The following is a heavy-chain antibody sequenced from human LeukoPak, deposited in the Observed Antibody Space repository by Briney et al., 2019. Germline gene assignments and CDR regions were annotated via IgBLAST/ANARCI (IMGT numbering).Heavy chain of an antibody. CDR3: ARVVGDFWSGYHDY. V-gene: IGHV3-48*01. J-gene: IGHJ4*02. CDR1: EFTVSSNY. Sequence: PGGSLRLSCAASEFTVSSNYMSWVRQAPGKGLEWVSYISSSSSTIYYADSVKGRFTISRDNAKNSLYLQMNSLRAEDTAVYYCARVVGDFWSGYHDYWGQGTLVTVSS. CDR2: ISSSSSTI. D-gene: IGHD3-3*01.